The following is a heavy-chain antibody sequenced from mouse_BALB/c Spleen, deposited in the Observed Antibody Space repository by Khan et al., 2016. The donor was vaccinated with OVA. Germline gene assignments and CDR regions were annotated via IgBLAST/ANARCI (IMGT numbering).Heavy chain of an antibody. CDR3: VRGRSY. Sequence: EVQLQESGPGLVKPSQSLSLTCTVTGYSITSDYAWNWIRQFPGNRLEWMGYINYSGSTSKKPSLKSRMSFSGATSKNQIFLQLNSVTTEDTATXYCVRGRSYWGQGTRVTVSA. J-gene: IGHJ3*01. CDR1: GYSITSDYA. V-gene: IGHV3-2*02. CDR2: INYSGST.